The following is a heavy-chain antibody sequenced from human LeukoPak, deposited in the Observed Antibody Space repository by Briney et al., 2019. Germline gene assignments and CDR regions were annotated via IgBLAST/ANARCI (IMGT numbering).Heavy chain of an antibody. D-gene: IGHD3-10*01. CDR3: AKDMGGSGSYYSH. V-gene: IGHV3-9*01. CDR2: ISWNRGNI. CDR1: GFTFDDYA. Sequence: AGGSLRLSCAASGFTFDDYAMHWVRQAPGKGLEWVSGISWNRGNIGYGDSVKGRFTISRDNAKNFLFLQMNSLRVEDTALYYCAKDMGGSGSYYSHWGQGTLVTVSS. J-gene: IGHJ4*02.